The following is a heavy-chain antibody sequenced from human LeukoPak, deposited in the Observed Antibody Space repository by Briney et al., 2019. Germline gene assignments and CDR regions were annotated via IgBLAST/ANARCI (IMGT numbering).Heavy chain of an antibody. D-gene: IGHD6-19*01. CDR1: GFTFSSYA. J-gene: IGHJ4*02. V-gene: IGHV3-30*04. Sequence: GRSLRLSCAASGFTFSSYAMHWVRQAPGKGLEWVAVISYDGSNKYYADSVKGRFTISRDNSKNTLYLQMNSLRAEDTAVYYCARDAVTGYSSGWYKPFPFDYWGQGSLVTVSS. CDR2: ISYDGSNK. CDR3: ARDAVTGYSSGWYKPFPFDY.